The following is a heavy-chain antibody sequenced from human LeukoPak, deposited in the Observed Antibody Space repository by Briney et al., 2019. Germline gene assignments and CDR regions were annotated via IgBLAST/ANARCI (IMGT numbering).Heavy chain of an antibody. D-gene: IGHD3/OR15-3a*01. CDR3: ARRRTGYLSYYFDS. CDR2: ISYSGST. V-gene: IGHV4-30-4*01. CDR1: GHSFSSDDFY. Sequence: SQTLSLTCTVSGHSFSSDDFYWSWIRQPPGKGLEWLGYISYSGSTFYNPSLKSRVTIPVDTSKNQFSLKLFSVTAADTAVYYCARRRTGYLSYYFDSWGQGVLVTVSS. J-gene: IGHJ4*02.